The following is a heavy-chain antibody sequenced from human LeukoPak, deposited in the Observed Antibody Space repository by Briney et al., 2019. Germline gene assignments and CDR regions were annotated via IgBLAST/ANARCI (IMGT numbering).Heavy chain of an antibody. D-gene: IGHD6-19*01. CDR1: GFTVSSNY. Sequence: GGSLRLSCAASGFTVSSNYMNWVRQAPGKGLEWVSYISSSGSTIYYADSVKGRFTISRDNAKNSLYLQMNSLRAEDTAVYYCAKLLRIAVAGTPDYWGQGTLVTVSS. CDR2: ISSSGSTI. CDR3: AKLLRIAVAGTPDY. V-gene: IGHV3-48*04. J-gene: IGHJ4*02.